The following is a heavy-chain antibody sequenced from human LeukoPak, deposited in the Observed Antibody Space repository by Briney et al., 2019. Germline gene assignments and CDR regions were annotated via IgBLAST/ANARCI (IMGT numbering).Heavy chain of an antibody. D-gene: IGHD1-7*01. CDR1: GYSISSGYY. Sequence: PSETLSLTCAVSGYSISSGYYWGWIRQPPGKGLEWIGSIDHSGSTYYNPSLKSRVTISIDTSKTQFSLKLSSVTAADTAVYYCARHNWNYDFDYWGQGTLVTVSS. V-gene: IGHV4-38-2*01. CDR2: IDHSGST. CDR3: ARHNWNYDFDY. J-gene: IGHJ4*02.